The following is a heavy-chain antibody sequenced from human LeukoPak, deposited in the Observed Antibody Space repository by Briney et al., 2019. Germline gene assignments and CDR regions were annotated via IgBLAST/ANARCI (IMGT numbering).Heavy chain of an antibody. CDR1: GFTFSTYG. J-gene: IGHJ6*02. CDR3: ASEYCSSTSCQSGYYYYGMDV. V-gene: IGHV3-30*19. CDR2: ISYDGSNK. Sequence: GGSLRLSCVASGFTFSTYGLHWVRQAPGKGLEWAAVISYDGSNKYYADSVKGRFTISRDNSKNTLYLQMNSLRAEDAAVYYCASEYCSSTSCQSGYYYYGMDVWGQGTTVTVSS. D-gene: IGHD2-2*01.